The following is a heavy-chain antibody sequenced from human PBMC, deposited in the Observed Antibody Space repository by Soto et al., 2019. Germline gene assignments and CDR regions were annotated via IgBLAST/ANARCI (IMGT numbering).Heavy chain of an antibody. CDR1: GFTVTNNY. Sequence: GGSLRLSCAASGFTVTNNYMSWVRQAPGKGLEWVSVIYRGGSTYYADSVKGRFTISRDNSKNTLYLQVNSLRTEDTAVYYCARDYGPPNYYYGMDVWGQGTTVTVSS. CDR3: ARDYGPPNYYYGMDV. D-gene: IGHD3-10*01. V-gene: IGHV3-53*01. CDR2: IYRGGST. J-gene: IGHJ6*02.